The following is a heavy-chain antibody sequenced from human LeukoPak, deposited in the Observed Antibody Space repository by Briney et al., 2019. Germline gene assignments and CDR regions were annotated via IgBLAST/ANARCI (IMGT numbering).Heavy chain of an antibody. J-gene: IGHJ4*02. D-gene: IGHD6-6*01. CDR1: GFTFSSYS. V-gene: IGHV3-21*01. Sequence: GGSLRLSCAASGFTFSSYSMNWVRQAPGKGLEWVSSISSSSSYIYYADSVKGRFTISRDSAKNSLYLQMNSLRAEDTAVYYCARSLEYSSTDFDYWGQGTLVTVSS. CDR2: ISSSSSYI. CDR3: ARSLEYSSTDFDY.